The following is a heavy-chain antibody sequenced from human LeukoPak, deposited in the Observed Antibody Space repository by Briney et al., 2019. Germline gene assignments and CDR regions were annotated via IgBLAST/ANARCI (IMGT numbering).Heavy chain of an antibody. V-gene: IGHV1-69*13. Sequence: SVKVSCKASGGTFSSYAISWGRQAPGQGLEWMGGIIPIFGTANYAQKFQGRVTITADESTSTAYMELSSLRSEDTAVYYCARPYSGSYPLDYWGQGTLVTVSS. CDR1: GGTFSSYA. D-gene: IGHD1-26*01. J-gene: IGHJ4*02. CDR3: ARPYSGSYPLDY. CDR2: IIPIFGTA.